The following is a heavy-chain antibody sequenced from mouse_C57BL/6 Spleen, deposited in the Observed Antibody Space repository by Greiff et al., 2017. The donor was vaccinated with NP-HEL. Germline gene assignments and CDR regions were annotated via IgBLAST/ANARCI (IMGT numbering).Heavy chain of an antibody. CDR1: GFTFSSYA. V-gene: IGHV5-9-1*02. J-gene: IGHJ1*03. Sequence: EVKLMESGEGLVKPGGSLKLSCAASGFTFSSYAMSWVRQTPEKRLEWVAYISSGGDYIYYADTVKGRFTISRDNARNTLYLQMSSLKSEDTAMYYCTRAYYYGSGGYFDVWGTGTTVTVSS. CDR3: TRAYYYGSGGYFDV. D-gene: IGHD1-1*01. CDR2: ISSGGDYI.